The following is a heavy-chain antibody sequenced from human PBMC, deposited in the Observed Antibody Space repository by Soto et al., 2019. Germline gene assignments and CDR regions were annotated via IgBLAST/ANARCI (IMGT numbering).Heavy chain of an antibody. D-gene: IGHD2-15*01. CDR2: ISYDETFK. J-gene: IGHJ4*02. CDR1: EFTFSDYA. Sequence: QVQLVESGGGVVQPGRSLRLSCTASEFTFSDYAMHWVRQTPGKGLEWVAVISYDETFKHYADSVKGRFTISRDNSKNPLFLHMNSLRPEDTAVYYCVKGTRGLFMSYFVYWGQGTLVTVSS. V-gene: IGHV3-30*01. CDR3: VKGTRGLFMSYFVY.